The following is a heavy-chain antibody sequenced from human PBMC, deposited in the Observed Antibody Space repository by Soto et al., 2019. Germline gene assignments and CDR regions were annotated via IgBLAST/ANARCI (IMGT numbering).Heavy chain of an antibody. J-gene: IGHJ4*02. V-gene: IGHV3-30*04. Sequence: QVQLVESGGGVVQPGRSLRLSCAGSGFIFKNYALNWVRQAPGKGLEWVASITRDGYNKYYADSVKGRFTISRDNSRDTLSLQMTALTIEDSSVYYCTKSSGGSSSVGMDYWGQGTLVTVSS. D-gene: IGHD6-6*01. CDR2: ITRDGYNK. CDR3: TKSSGGSSSVGMDY. CDR1: GFIFKNYA.